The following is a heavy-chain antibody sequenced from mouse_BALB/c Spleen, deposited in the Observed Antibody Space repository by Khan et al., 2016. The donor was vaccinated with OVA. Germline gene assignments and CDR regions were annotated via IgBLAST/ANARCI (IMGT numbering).Heavy chain of an antibody. V-gene: IGHV1-85*01. J-gene: IGHJ3*02. Sequence: QVQLKQSGAELVKPGASVKLSCKASGYTFTSYDMNWVTQRPEQGLEWIGWIFPGDGGTKYNEKFKGKATLTTDKSSSTAYMQLSRLTSEDYAVLYWERGGYGEFAEWGAGTLVTVSA. CDR2: IFPGDGGT. CDR1: GYTFTSYD. D-gene: IGHD2-14*01. CDR3: ERGGYGEFAE.